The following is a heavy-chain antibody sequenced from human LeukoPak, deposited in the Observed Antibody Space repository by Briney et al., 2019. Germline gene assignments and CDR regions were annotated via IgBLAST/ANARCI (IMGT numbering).Heavy chain of an antibody. CDR1: GFTFDDYA. D-gene: IGHD3-3*01. CDR2: ILRNSGSI. Sequence: GGSLRLSCAASGFTFDDYAMHWVRQAPGKGLEWVSGILRNSGSIGYADSVKGRFTISRDNSKNTLYLQMNSLRAEDTAVYYCAKGGTMKDWFDPWGRGTLVTVSS. J-gene: IGHJ5*02. CDR3: AKGGTMKDWFDP. V-gene: IGHV3-9*01.